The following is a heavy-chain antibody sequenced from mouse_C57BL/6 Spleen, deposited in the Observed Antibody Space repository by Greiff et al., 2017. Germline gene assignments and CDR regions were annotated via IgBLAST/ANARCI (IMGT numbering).Heavy chain of an antibody. Sequence: QVQLQQPGAELVKPGASVKLSCKASGYTFTSYWMHWVKQRPGQGLEWIGMIHPNSGSTNYNEQFKSKATLTVDKSSSTAYMQLSSLTSEDSAVYYCERENYYGSSYPAWFAYWGQGTLVTVSA. CDR3: ERENYYGSSYPAWFAY. CDR2: IHPNSGST. CDR1: GYTFTSYW. D-gene: IGHD1-1*01. J-gene: IGHJ3*01. V-gene: IGHV1-64*01.